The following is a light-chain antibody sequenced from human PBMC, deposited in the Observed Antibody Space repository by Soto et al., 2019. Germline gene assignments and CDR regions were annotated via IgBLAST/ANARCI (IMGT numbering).Light chain of an antibody. CDR3: QQTYSTPPT. J-gene: IGKJ5*01. Sequence: EIQMTQSPSSLSASVGDRVTITCRPSQSISSYLNWYQQKPGKAPKLLIYAGSSMQSGVPSRFSGSGSGTDFTLTISSLQPEDFATYFCQQTYSTPPTFGQGTRLAIK. V-gene: IGKV1-39*01. CDR2: AGS. CDR1: QSISSY.